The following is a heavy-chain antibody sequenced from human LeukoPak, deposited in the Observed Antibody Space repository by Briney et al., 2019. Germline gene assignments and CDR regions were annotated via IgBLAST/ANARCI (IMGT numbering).Heavy chain of an antibody. CDR2: ISNSGSTL. CDR3: ARERSPYYFYYGLDV. V-gene: IGHV3-11*01. CDR1: GFTFSDYY. Sequence: GGSLRLSCAASGFTFSDYYMTWIRQAPGKGLEWVSYISNSGSTLYYADSVKGRFTVSRDNAKNSLYLQMNSLRAEDTAVYYCARERSPYYFYYGLDVWGQGTTVSVSS. J-gene: IGHJ6*02.